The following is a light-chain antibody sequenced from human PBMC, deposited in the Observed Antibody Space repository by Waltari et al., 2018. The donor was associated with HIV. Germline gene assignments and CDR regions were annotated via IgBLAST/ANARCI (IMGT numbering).Light chain of an antibody. J-gene: IGLJ3*02. Sequence: SELTQDPAVSVALGQTVSITCQGDSLRTYYASWYLQKPGQAPVLVISPIHNRPSGIPDRFSGSSSGNTASLTITGAQAEDEGDYYCNSRDRAGHHVVFGGGT. V-gene: IGLV3-19*01. CDR3: NSRDRAGHHVV. CDR2: PIH. CDR1: SLRTYY.